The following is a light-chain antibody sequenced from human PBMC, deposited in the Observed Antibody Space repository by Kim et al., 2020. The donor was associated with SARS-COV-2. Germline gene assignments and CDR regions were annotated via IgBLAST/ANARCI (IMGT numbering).Light chain of an antibody. Sequence: GHSFTISCAETRRELSGYKEVSWYKQQPGTAPKFIIYNVSTRPSVVPERFSRSKSGDTASLTISGLQAEDEADYYCCSYVGKYSVVFGTGTKVTVL. CDR2: NVS. V-gene: IGLV2-11*03. CDR1: RRELSGYKE. CDR3: CSYVGKYSVV. J-gene: IGLJ1*01.